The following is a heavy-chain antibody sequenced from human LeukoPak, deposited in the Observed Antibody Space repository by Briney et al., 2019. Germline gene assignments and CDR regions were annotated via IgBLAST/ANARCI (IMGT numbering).Heavy chain of an antibody. Sequence: GGSLRLSCAASGLTFDDYAMHWVRQAPGKGLEWVSLISGDGGSTYYADSVKGRFTISRDNSKNSLYLQMNSLRTEDTALYYCAKDKYYDSSDGIDYWGQGTLVTVSS. J-gene: IGHJ4*02. D-gene: IGHD3-22*01. CDR2: ISGDGGST. CDR3: AKDKYYDSSDGIDY. V-gene: IGHV3-43*02. CDR1: GLTFDDYA.